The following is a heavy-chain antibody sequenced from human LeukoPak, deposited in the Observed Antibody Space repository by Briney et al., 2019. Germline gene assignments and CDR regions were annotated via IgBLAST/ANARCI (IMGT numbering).Heavy chain of an antibody. CDR2: IWYDGSNK. J-gene: IGHJ4*02. D-gene: IGHD3-22*01. CDR3: AKEDDSSGYYQYYFDY. Sequence: PGGSLRLSCAASGFTFSSYGMHWVRQAPGKGLEWEAFIWYDGSNKYYADSVKGRFTISRGNSKNTLYLQMNSLRAEDTAVYYCAKEDDSSGYYQYYFDYWGQGTLVTVSS. CDR1: GFTFSSYG. V-gene: IGHV3-30*02.